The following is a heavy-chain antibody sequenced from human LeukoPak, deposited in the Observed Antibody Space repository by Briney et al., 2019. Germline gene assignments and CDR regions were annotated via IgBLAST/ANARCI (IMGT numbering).Heavy chain of an antibody. J-gene: IGHJ6*02. CDR3: ARDFADILTGYYTFAMDV. Sequence: SETLSLTCTVSGGSFNSYYWSWIRQPAGKGLEWIGRIYTSGSTNFNTSLKSRVTMSVDTSKKQFSLKLSSVTAADTAVYHCARDFADILTGYYTFAMDVWGQGTTVTVSS. CDR2: IYTSGST. D-gene: IGHD3-9*01. V-gene: IGHV4-4*07. CDR1: GGSFNSYY.